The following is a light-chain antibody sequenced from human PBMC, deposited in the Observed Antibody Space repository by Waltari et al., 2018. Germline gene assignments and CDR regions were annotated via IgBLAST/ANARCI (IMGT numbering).Light chain of an antibody. CDR1: SLRNYY. Sequence: SSELTQDPAVSVALGQTVTITCQGDSLRNYYANWSQQKPGQAPVLVIYDENRRPSGIPDRFSGSRSGNTASLTINGAQAEDEADYYCNSRETKDKYIFVFGTGTKVTIL. V-gene: IGLV3-19*01. CDR3: NSRETKDKYIFV. J-gene: IGLJ1*01. CDR2: DEN.